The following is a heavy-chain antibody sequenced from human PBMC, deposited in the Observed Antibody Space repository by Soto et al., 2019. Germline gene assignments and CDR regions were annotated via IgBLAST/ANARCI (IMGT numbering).Heavy chain of an antibody. CDR2: IWYDGSNK. J-gene: IGHJ6*02. CDR1: GFTFSSYW. Sequence: PGGSLRLSCAASGFTFSSYWMHWVRQAPGKGLKWVAVIWYDGSNKYYADSVKGRFTISRDNSKNTLYLQTNSLRAEDTAVYYCARDTARGMVRIYYGLDVWGQGTTVTVSS. V-gene: IGHV3-33*08. D-gene: IGHD3-10*01. CDR3: ARDTARGMVRIYYGLDV.